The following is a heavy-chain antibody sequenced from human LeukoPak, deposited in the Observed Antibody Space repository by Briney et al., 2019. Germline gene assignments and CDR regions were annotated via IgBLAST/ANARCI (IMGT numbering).Heavy chain of an antibody. CDR3: ARSHDIMTGYLSVSRKANDY. J-gene: IGHJ4*02. V-gene: IGHV4-34*01. CDR2: INHSGST. D-gene: IGHD3-9*01. CDR1: GGSFSGYY. Sequence: SETLSLTCAVYGGSFSGYYWSWIRQPPGKGLEWIGEINHSGSTNYNPSLKSRVTISVDTSKNQFSLKLSSVTAADTAVYYCARSHDIMTGYLSVSRKANDYWGQGTLVTVSS.